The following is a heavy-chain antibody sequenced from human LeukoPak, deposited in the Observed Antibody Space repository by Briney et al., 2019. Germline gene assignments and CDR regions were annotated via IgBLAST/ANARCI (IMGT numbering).Heavy chain of an antibody. D-gene: IGHD6-19*01. CDR3: ANTPTPIAVAGIFDY. V-gene: IGHV3-53*01. CDR2: IYSGGST. J-gene: IGHJ4*02. Sequence: GGSLRLSCAASGFTVSSNYMSWVRQALGKGLEWVSVIYSGGSTYYADSVKGRFTISRDNSKNTLYLQMNSLRAEDTAVYYCANTPTPIAVAGIFDYWGQGTLVTVSS. CDR1: GFTVSSNY.